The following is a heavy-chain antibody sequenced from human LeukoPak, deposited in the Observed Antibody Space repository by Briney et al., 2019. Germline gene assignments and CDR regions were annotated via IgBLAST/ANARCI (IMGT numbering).Heavy chain of an antibody. Sequence: ASVKVSCKASGYTFTSYGISWVRQAPGQGLEWMGWISAYNGNTNYAQKLQGRVTMTTDTSTSAAYMELRSLRSDDTAVYYCARDGDYYGSGSYYFYWGQGTLVTVSS. D-gene: IGHD3-10*01. CDR3: ARDGDYYGSGSYYFY. CDR1: GYTFTSYG. V-gene: IGHV1-18*01. CDR2: ISAYNGNT. J-gene: IGHJ4*02.